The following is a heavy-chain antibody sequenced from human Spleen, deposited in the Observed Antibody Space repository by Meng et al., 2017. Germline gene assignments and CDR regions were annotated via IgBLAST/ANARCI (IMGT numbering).Heavy chain of an antibody. D-gene: IGHD4-11*01. CDR1: GGSIRDYY. CDR3: ARGPTTMDHDFDY. CDR2: INHSGST. J-gene: IGHJ4*02. Sequence: LHQWGAGRFKPSVTLSPPCVVSGGSIRDYYWSWIRQPPWKGLEWIGEINHSGSTNYNPSLESRANISVDTSQNNLSLQLSSVTAADSAVYYCARGPTTMDHDFDYWGKGTLVTVSS. V-gene: IGHV4-34*01.